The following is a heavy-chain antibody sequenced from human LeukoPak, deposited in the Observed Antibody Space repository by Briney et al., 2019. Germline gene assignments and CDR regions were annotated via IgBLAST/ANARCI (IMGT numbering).Heavy chain of an antibody. D-gene: IGHD1-14*01. CDR3: ARVRRAKRQNRYYFYYYMDV. J-gene: IGHJ6*03. Sequence: EGSLRPSCAASGFTFSSHWMSWVRQAPGKGLEWVANIKQDGSEKYYVDSVKGRFTISRDNAKDSLYLQMNSLRAEDTAAHFSARVRRAKRQNRYYFYYYMDVWGKGTTVTVSS. V-gene: IGHV3-7*01. CDR1: GFTFSSHW. CDR2: IKQDGSEK.